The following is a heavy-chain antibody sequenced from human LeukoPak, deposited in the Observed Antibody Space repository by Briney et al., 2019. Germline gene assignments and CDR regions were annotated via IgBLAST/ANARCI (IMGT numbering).Heavy chain of an antibody. CDR3: ASGSTSHQFDY. V-gene: IGHV4-34*01. Sequence: SETLSLTCAVYGGSSSGYYWNWIRQPPGKGLEWIGEINHSGSTNYNPSLKSRVTISVDTSKNQFSLKLSSVTAADTAVYYCASGSTSHQFDYWGQGTLVTVSS. CDR2: INHSGST. J-gene: IGHJ4*02. CDR1: GGSSSGYY. D-gene: IGHD2-2*01.